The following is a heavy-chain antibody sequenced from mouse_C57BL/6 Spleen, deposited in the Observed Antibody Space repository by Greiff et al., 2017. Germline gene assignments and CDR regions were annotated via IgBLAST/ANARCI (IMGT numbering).Heavy chain of an antibody. CDR1: YTFTDYYM. CDR3: TQATPYYYAMDY. V-gene: IGHV1-83*01. CDR2: YPGSGNTY. Sequence: VQLQQSGPELVKPGASVKMSCKASGYTFTDYYMHWVKQKPGKGLEWIGEIYPGSGNTYYNEKFKGKATLTADTSSSTAYMQLSRLTSEDSAVYFGATQATPYYYAMDYWGQGTSVTVSS. D-gene: IGHD3-2*02. J-gene: IGHJ4*01.